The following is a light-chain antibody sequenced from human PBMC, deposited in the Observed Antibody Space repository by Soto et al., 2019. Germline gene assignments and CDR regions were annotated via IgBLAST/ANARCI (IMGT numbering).Light chain of an antibody. Sequence: EIVMTQSPATLSVSPGERATLSCRASQSISSKVGWYQQKPGQAPRLLIYGASTRATGVPPRFSGSGSGPAFTLTISSLQSEDFAVYYCQQYPIWSSITFGQGTRLEIK. CDR1: QSISSK. CDR2: GAS. J-gene: IGKJ5*01. CDR3: QQYPIWSSIT. V-gene: IGKV3-15*01.